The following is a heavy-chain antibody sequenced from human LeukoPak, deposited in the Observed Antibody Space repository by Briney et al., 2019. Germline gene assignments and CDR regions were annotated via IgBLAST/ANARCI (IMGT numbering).Heavy chain of an antibody. D-gene: IGHD2-2*01. V-gene: IGHV3-30*03. CDR1: GFTFSSYG. J-gene: IGHJ4*02. CDR3: AIPSRVDY. Sequence: GRSLRLSCAASGFTFSSYGMHWVRQAPGKGLEWVAVISYGGSNKYYADSVKGRFTISRDNSKNTLYLQMNSLRAEDTAVYYCAIPSRVDYWGQGTLVTVSS. CDR2: ISYGGSNK.